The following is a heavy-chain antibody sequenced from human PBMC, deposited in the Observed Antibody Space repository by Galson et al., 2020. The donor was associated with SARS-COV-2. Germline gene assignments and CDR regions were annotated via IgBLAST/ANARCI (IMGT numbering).Heavy chain of an antibody. D-gene: IGHD6-6*01. CDR2: ISGSGGST. V-gene: IGHV3-23*01. CDR3: AKDLYSSSSVTQHTTGKGAFDI. J-gene: IGHJ3*02. Sequence: GGSLRLSCAASGFTFSSYAMSWVRQAPGKGLEWVSAISGSGGSTYYADSVKGRFTISRDNSKNTLYLQMNSLRAEDTAVYYCAKDLYSSSSVTQHTTGKGAFDIWGQGTMVTVSS. CDR1: GFTFSSYA.